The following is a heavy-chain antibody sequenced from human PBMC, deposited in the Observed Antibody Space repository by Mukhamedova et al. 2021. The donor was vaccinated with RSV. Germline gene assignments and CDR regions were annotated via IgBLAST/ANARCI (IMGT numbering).Heavy chain of an antibody. CDR3: TTWSLSNWFYP. D-gene: IGHD2-8*02. Sequence: AMHWVRQASGKGLEWVGRIRSKADGYATVYAASVQGRFTISRDDSNNTAYLQMNSLKTEDTALYYCTTWSLSNWFYPWGQGTLVT. CDR1: A. J-gene: IGHJ5*02. V-gene: IGHV3-73*01. CDR2: IRSKADGYAT.